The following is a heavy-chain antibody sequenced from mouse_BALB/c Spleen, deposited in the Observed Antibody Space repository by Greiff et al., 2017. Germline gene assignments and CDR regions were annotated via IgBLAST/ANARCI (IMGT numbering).Heavy chain of an antibody. D-gene: IGHD2-1*01. J-gene: IGHJ2*01. CDR2: ISDGGSYT. CDR1: GFTFSDYY. Sequence: EVKLMESGGGLVKPGGSLKLSCAASGFTFSDYYMYWVRQTPEKRLEWVATISDGGSYTYYPDSVKGRFTISRDNAKNNLYLQMSSLKSEDTAMYYCARGYYGNPVDYWGQGTTLTVSS. V-gene: IGHV5-4*02. CDR3: ARGYYGNPVDY.